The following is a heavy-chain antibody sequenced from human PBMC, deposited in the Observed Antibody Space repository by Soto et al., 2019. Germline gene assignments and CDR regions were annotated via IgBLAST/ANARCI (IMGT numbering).Heavy chain of an antibody. CDR2: IKQDGSEK. CDR1: GFTFSSYW. D-gene: IGHD1-26*01. CDR3: ARPYSGSLAIDY. Sequence: LRLSCAASGFTFSSYWMSWVRQAPGRGLEWVANIKQDGSEKCYVDSVKGRFTISRDNAKNSLYLQMNSLRAEDTAVYYCARPYSGSLAIDYWGQGTLVTVSS. V-gene: IGHV3-7*03. J-gene: IGHJ4*02.